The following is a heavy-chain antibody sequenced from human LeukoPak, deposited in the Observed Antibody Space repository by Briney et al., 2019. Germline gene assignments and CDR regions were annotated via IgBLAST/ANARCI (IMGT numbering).Heavy chain of an antibody. D-gene: IGHD5-24*01. CDR1: GFTFSSYS. CDR2: ISSSSSYI. CDR3: ARDYKDYYGMDV. V-gene: IGHV3-21*01. J-gene: IGHJ6*02. Sequence: AGGSLRLSCAASGFTFSSYSMNWVRQAPGKGLEWVLSISSSSSYIYYADSVKGRFTISRDNAKNSLYLQMNSLRAEDTAVYYCARDYKDYYGMDVWGQGTTVTASS.